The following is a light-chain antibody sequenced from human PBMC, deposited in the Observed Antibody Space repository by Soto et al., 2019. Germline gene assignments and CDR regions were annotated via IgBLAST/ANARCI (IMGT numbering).Light chain of an antibody. CDR2: EVT. CDR1: SSDVGASKY. Sequence: QSALTQPASVSGYPGQSTTISCTGTSSDVGASKYVSWYQQHPGEAPKLILYEVTYRPSGVSNRFSGAKSGNTASLTVSGLRAEDEADYYCSSKTSSGTLYVFGAGTKVTVL. CDR3: SSKTSSGTLYV. J-gene: IGLJ1*01. V-gene: IGLV2-14*01.